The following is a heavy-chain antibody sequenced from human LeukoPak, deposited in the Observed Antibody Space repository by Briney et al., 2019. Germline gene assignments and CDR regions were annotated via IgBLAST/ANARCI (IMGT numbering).Heavy chain of an antibody. CDR1: RGTFSSYA. D-gene: IGHD2-21*02. V-gene: IGHV1-69*04. Sequence: ASVKVSCKASRGTFSSYAISWVRQAPGQGLEWMGRIIPILGIANYAQKFQGRVTITADKSTSTAYMELSSLRSEDTAVYYCARTPCGGDCYAIDYWGQGTLVTVSS. J-gene: IGHJ4*02. CDR2: IIPILGIA. CDR3: ARTPCGGDCYAIDY.